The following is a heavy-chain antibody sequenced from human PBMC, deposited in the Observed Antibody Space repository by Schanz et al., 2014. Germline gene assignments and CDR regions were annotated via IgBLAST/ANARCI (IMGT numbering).Heavy chain of an antibody. CDR3: ARFLARYQYYGVDV. CDR1: GFTFSTYA. D-gene: IGHD3-3*01. Sequence: EVQLVESEGGLVQPGGSLRLSCSASGFTFSTYAMSWVRQAPGKGLEWVSAINGNGGITYYADPVKGRFSISRDNGETSVYLQINSLRVEDTAVYYCARFLARYQYYGVDVWGQGTTVIVSS. V-gene: IGHV3-23*04. CDR2: INGNGGIT. J-gene: IGHJ6*02.